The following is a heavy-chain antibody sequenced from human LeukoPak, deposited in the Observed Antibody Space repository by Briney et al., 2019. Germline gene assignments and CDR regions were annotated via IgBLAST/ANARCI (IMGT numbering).Heavy chain of an antibody. CDR1: GFSFSSYS. J-gene: IGHJ4*02. CDR3: ARDYVYAFDY. Sequence: GGSLRLSCAASGFSFSSYSINXXXQAPGKGLEWVSXXSGDGNAKHYTDSVKGRFTISXXNAKNALYLQMNSLRAEDTAVYFCARDYVYAFDYWGQGTLVTVSS. CDR2: XSGDGNAK. V-gene: IGHV3-48*01. D-gene: IGHD2/OR15-2a*01.